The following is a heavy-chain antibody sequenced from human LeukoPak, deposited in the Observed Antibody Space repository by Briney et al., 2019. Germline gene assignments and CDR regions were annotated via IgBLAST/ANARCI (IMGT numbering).Heavy chain of an antibody. CDR1: GFTFDDYA. CDR3: AKDIHNDYGGNGGFDY. V-gene: IGHV3-9*01. Sequence: GGSLRLSCAASGFTFDDYAMHWVRQAPGKGLEWVSGISWNSGSIGYADSVKGRFTISRDNAKNSLYLQMNSLRAEDTALYYCAKDIHNDYGGNGGFDYWGQGILVTVSS. CDR2: ISWNSGSI. D-gene: IGHD4-23*01. J-gene: IGHJ4*02.